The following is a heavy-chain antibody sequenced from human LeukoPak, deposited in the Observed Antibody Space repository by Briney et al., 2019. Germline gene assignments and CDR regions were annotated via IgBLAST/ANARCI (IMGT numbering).Heavy chain of an antibody. CDR3: AKVADSSAMDI. V-gene: IGHV3-43*01. J-gene: IGHJ6*02. CDR2: ISWDGDIT. Sequence: GGSLRLSCAASGFTFDDFTMHWVRQAPGKGLEWVPLISWDGDITYYADSVKGRFTISRDDSKNSLYLQMNSLRTEDTALYYCAKVADSSAMDIWGQGTTVTVSS. D-gene: IGHD3-22*01. CDR1: GFTFDDFT.